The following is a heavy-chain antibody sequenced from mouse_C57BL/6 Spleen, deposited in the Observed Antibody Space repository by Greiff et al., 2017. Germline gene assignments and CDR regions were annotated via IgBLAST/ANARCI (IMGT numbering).Heavy chain of an antibody. J-gene: IGHJ3*01. CDR3: AREDSNYGGFAY. D-gene: IGHD2-5*01. V-gene: IGHV5-4*01. CDR1: GFTFSSYA. CDR2: ISDGGSYT. Sequence: DVHLVESGGGLVKPGGSLKLSCAASGFTFSSYAMSWVRQTPEKRLEWVATISDGGSYTYYPDNVKGRFTISRDNAKNNLYLQMSHLKSEDTAMYYCAREDSNYGGFAYWGQGTLVTVSA.